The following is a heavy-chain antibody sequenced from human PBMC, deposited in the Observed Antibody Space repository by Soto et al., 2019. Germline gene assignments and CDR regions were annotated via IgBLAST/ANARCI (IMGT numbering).Heavy chain of an antibody. CDR2: ITSTRSTTT. D-gene: IGHD6-25*01. CDR1: GFTFSDYG. V-gene: IGHV3-48*02. Sequence: GGSLRLSCAASGFTFSDYGMNWVRQAPGKGLEWVSYITSTRSTTTYYADSVKGRFTISRENAKNSLYLQMNSLRDEDTALYYCARGGFGYFDPWGQGTLVTVSS. J-gene: IGHJ5*02. CDR3: ARGGFGYFDP.